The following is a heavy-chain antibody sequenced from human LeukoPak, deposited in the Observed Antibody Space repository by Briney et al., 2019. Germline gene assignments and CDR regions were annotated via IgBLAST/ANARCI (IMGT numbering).Heavy chain of an antibody. J-gene: IGHJ6*03. V-gene: IGHV3-21*01. CDR2: ISSSSSYI. CDR3: AREVAVADDYYYYHYMDV. Sequence: GGSLRLSCAASGFTFSSYSMNWVRQAPGKGLEWVSSISSSSSYIYYADSVKGRFTISRDNAKNSLYLQMNSLRAEDTAVYYCAREVAVADDYYYYHYMDVWGKGTTVTVSS. CDR1: GFTFSSYS. D-gene: IGHD6-19*01.